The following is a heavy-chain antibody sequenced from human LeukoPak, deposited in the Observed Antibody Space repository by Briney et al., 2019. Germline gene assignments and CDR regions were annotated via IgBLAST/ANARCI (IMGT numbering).Heavy chain of an antibody. D-gene: IGHD4-17*01. J-gene: IGHJ4*02. CDR1: GFTFSSYG. CDR2: IRYDGSNK. Sequence: GGSLRLSCAASGFTFSSYGMHWVRQAPGKGLEWVAFIRYDGSNKYYADSVKGRFTISRDSSKNTLYLQMNSLRAEDTAVYYCAKDQGVTVTTGYNYWGQGTLVTVSS. V-gene: IGHV3-30*02. CDR3: AKDQGVTVTTGYNY.